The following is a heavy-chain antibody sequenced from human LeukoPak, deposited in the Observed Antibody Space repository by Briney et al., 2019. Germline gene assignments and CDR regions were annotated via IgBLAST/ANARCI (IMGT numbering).Heavy chain of an antibody. D-gene: IGHD2-2*01. CDR3: ARTEFRVIVVVPAAVYAKNYYYMDV. CDR2: IYTSGST. V-gene: IGHV4-61*02. CDR1: GGSISSGSYY. J-gene: IGHJ6*03. Sequence: PSQTLSLTCTVSGGSISSGSYYWSWIRQPAGKGLEWIGRIYTSGSTNYNPSLKSRVTISVDTSKNQFSLKLSSVTAADTAVYYCARTEFRVIVVVPAAVYAKNYYYMDVWGKGTTVTVSS.